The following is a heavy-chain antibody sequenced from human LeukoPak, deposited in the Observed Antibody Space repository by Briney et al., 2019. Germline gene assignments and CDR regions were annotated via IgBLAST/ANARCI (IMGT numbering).Heavy chain of an antibody. CDR3: ATLMRDIVVVPDAVVLH. J-gene: IGHJ4*02. D-gene: IGHD2-2*01. CDR1: GFTFSSYG. CDR2: ISGSGGST. Sequence: GGSLRLSCAASGFTFSSYGMSWVRQAPGKRLEWVSGISGSGGSTYYADSVKGRFTISRDNSKNTLYLQMNSLRAEDTAVYYCATLMRDIVVVPDAVVLHWGQGTLVTVSS. V-gene: IGHV3-23*01.